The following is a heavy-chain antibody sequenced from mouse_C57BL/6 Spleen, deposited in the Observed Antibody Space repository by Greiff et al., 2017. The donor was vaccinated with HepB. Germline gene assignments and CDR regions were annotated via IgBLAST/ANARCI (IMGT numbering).Heavy chain of an antibody. CDR3: ARGGTNFDY. J-gene: IGHJ2*01. CDR1: GFTFSDYG. CDR2: ISSGSSTI. Sequence: EVKLMESGGGLVKPGGSLKLSCAASGFTFSDYGMHWVRQAPEKGLEWVAYISSGSSTIYYADKVKGRFTISRDNAKNTLFLQMTSLRSEDTAMYYCARGGTNFDYWGQGTTLTVSS. D-gene: IGHD2-13*01. V-gene: IGHV5-17*01.